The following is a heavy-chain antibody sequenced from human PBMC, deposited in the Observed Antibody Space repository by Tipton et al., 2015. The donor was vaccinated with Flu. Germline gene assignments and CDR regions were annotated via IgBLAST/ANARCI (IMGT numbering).Heavy chain of an antibody. V-gene: IGHV4-61*01. CDR2: IYYSGST. CDR1: GGSVSSGSYY. Sequence: TLSLTCTVSGGSVSSGSYYWSWIRQPPGKGLEWIGYIYYSGSTNYNPSLKSRVTISVDTSKNQFSLKLSSVTAADTAVYYCARAAFKSYYGRSGYDKAYIFASSGQGTLVTVPP. J-gene: IGHJ5*02. D-gene: IGHD3-22*01. CDR3: ARAAFKSYYGRSGYDKAYIFAS.